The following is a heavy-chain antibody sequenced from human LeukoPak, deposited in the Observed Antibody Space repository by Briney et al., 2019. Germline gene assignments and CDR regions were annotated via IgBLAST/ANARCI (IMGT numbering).Heavy chain of an antibody. CDR3: ARGANWGSPDY. D-gene: IGHD7-27*01. V-gene: IGHV4-59*01. CDR2: IYYSGTT. Sequence: PSETLSLTCTVSGGSISSDYWSWIRQSPGKGLGWIGYIYYSGTTSYNPSLKSRVTISLDTSKNQFSLKLSSVTAADTAVYYCARGANWGSPDYWGQGTLVTVSS. CDR1: GGSISSDY. J-gene: IGHJ4*02.